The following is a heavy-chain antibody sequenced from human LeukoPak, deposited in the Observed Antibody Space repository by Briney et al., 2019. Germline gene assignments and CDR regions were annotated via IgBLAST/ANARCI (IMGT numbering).Heavy chain of an antibody. J-gene: IGHJ4*02. D-gene: IGHD6-13*01. CDR2: ISYSGST. CDR3: AREEASSWTGDYFDY. V-gene: IGHV4-59*01. Sequence: SETQSLTCTVSGGSISDYYWSWIRQPPGKGLEWIGYISYSGSTNYNPSLKSRVTISVDTSKNQFSLNLSSVTAADTAVYFCAREEASSWTGDYFDYWGQGSLVTVSS. CDR1: GGSISDYY.